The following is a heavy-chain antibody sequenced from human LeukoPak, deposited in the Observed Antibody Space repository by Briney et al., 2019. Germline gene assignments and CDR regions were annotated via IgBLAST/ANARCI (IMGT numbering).Heavy chain of an antibody. CDR1: GSTFTNDW. D-gene: IGHD6-19*01. CDR3: AVGNSSGWYFSDNWFDP. V-gene: IGHV5-51*01. CDR2: VYPGDSDT. Sequence: GESLQISCQGSGSTFTNDWIDWVRQLPGKGLEWMGIVYPGDSDTRYSPSFQGQVSISADKSISTSYLQWSGLKPSDTAMYSCAVGNSSGWYFSDNWFDPWGQGSLVTVSS. J-gene: IGHJ5*02.